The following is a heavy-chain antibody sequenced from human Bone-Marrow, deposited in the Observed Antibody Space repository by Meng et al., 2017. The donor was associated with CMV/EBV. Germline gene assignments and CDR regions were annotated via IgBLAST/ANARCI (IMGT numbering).Heavy chain of an antibody. V-gene: IGHV6-1*01. Sequence: SETLSLTCAISGDSVSSNSASWNWIRQSPSRGLEWLGRTYSRVQWYNDYAVSVKSRININPDTSKNQFSLQLNAVTPEDTAVYYCARGSDYDLWSGYYMGNYFDSWGQATLVTVSS. J-gene: IGHJ4*02. CDR1: GDSVSSNSAS. CDR3: ARGSDYDLWSGYYMGNYFDS. CDR2: TYSRVQWYN. D-gene: IGHD3-3*01.